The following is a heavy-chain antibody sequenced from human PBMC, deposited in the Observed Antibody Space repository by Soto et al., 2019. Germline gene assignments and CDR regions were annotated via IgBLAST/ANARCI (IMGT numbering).Heavy chain of an antibody. D-gene: IGHD2-8*01. CDR1: GFTFSSYS. CDR3: ARDPLGYCTNGVCPYGMDV. V-gene: IGHV3-48*02. CDR2: ISSSSSTI. Sequence: GGSLRLSCAASGFTFSSYSMNWVRQAPGKGLEWVSYISSSSSTIYYADSVKGRFAISRDNAENSLYLQMNSLRDEDTAVYYCARDPLGYCTNGVCPYGMDVWGQGTTVTVSS. J-gene: IGHJ6*02.